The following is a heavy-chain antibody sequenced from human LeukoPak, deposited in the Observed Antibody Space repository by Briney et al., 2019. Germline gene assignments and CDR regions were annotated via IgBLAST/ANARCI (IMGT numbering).Heavy chain of an antibody. CDR1: GFTFSSYA. CDR2: ISGSGGST. Sequence: PGGSLRLSCAASGFTFSSYAMSWVRQAPGKGLEWVSAISGSGGSTYYADSVKGRFTISRDNSKNTLYLQMNSLRAEDTAVYYCARIVSSGFLGYNWFDPWGQGTLVTVSS. J-gene: IGHJ5*02. D-gene: IGHD6-19*01. CDR3: ARIVSSGFLGYNWFDP. V-gene: IGHV3-23*01.